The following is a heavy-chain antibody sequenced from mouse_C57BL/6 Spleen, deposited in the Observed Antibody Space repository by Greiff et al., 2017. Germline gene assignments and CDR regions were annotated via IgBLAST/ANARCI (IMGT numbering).Heavy chain of an antibody. CDR2: IYPGDGDT. CDR1: GYAFSSSW. Sequence: VKLQESGPELVKPGASVKISCKASGYAFSSSWMNWVKQRPGKGLEWIGRIYPGDGDTNYNGKFKGKATLTADKSSSTAYMQLSSLTSEDSAVYFCARDTTVVEGYFDVWGTGTTVTVSS. V-gene: IGHV1-82*01. D-gene: IGHD1-1*01. J-gene: IGHJ1*03. CDR3: ARDTTVVEGYFDV.